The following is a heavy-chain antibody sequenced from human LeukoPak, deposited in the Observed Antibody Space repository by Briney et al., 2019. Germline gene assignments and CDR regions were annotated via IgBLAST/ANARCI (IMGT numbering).Heavy chain of an antibody. Sequence: GASVKVPCKASGYTFTHYYMLWVRQPPGQGLEWMGWINPNSGGTNCAQKFQGTVTMTRETSISTAYMELSRLRSDDTAVYYCARIHVGSGSYSWFDPWGQGTLVTVSS. J-gene: IGHJ5*02. CDR3: ARIHVGSGSYSWFDP. V-gene: IGHV1-2*02. CDR2: INPNSGGT. D-gene: IGHD3-10*01. CDR1: GYTFTHYY.